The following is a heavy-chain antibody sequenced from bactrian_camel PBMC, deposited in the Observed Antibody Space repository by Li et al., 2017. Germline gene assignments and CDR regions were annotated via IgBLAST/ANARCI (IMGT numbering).Heavy chain of an antibody. CDR2: TGSDGPT. D-gene: IGHD5*01. V-gene: IGHV3S53*01. CDR1: GRIYSDYV. Sequence: VQLVESGGGSVQAGGALRLSCAASGRIYSDYVMGWFRQLPGKEREGVACTGSDGPTTYADSVKGRFTLSEDSATKTLYLQMDDLKPEDTAIYYCAATMGDYALGVPLSPGGCEESDFGWWGQGTQVTGS. J-gene: IGHJ6*01. CDR3: AATMGDYALGVPLSPGGCEESDFGW.